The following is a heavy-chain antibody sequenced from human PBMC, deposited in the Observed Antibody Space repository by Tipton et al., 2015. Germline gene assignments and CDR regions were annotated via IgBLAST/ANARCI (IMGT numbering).Heavy chain of an antibody. CDR1: GYSFTTYW. J-gene: IGHJ4*02. V-gene: IGHV5-51*03. D-gene: IGHD2-15*01. CDR2: IYPGDSDT. Sequence: VQLVQSGAEVKKPGESLKISCQGSGYSFTTYWVGWARQMPGKGLEWMGTIYPGDSDTRYSQSFQVQVTISADKSISTAYLQSSSLKASDTAMYYCARSRYCSGGSCYSDYWGQGTLGTVSS. CDR3: ARSRYCSGGSCYSDY.